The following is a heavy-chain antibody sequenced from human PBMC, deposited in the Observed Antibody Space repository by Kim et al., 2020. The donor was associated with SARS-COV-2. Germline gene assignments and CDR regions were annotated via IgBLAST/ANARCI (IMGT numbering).Heavy chain of an antibody. Sequence: VTISVDTSKNQFSLKLSSVTAADTAVYYCARDHGGGRFLEWLIRGAFDIWGQGTMVTVSS. J-gene: IGHJ3*02. CDR3: ARDHGGGRFLEWLIRGAFDI. D-gene: IGHD3-3*01. V-gene: IGHV4-31*02.